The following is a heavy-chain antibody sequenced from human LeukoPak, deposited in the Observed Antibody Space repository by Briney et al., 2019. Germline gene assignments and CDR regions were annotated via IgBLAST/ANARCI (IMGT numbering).Heavy chain of an antibody. J-gene: IGHJ4*02. CDR1: GYGFTSYW. V-gene: IGHV5-51*01. CDR3: ARRPMDMVRGVTPYYFDD. D-gene: IGHD3-10*01. Sequence: GESLKISCKGSGYGFTSYWIGWVRQMPGKGLEWMGIIYPGDSDTRYSPSFQGQVTISADKSISTTYLQWSSLKASDTAMYYCARRPMDMVRGVTPYYFDDWGQGTLVTVSS. CDR2: IYPGDSDT.